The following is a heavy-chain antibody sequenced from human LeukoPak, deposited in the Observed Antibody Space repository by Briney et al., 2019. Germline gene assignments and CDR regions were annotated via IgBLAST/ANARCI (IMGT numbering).Heavy chain of an antibody. J-gene: IGHJ5*02. CDR3: ARGAYVGWFDP. CDR1: GDSINSGGYS. Sequence: PSETLSLTCAVSGDSINSGGYSWNWIRQPPGKGLEWIGYIYYSGITYYNPSLKSRISISVDMSKNQFSLKLSSVTAADTAFYYCARGAYVGWFDPWGQGTLVTVSS. D-gene: IGHD3-16*01. CDR2: IYYSGIT. V-gene: IGHV4-30-4*07.